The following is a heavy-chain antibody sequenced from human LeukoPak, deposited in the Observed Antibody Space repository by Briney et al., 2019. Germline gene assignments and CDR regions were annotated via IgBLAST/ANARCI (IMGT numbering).Heavy chain of an antibody. CDR1: GYTFTGQF. CDR3: ARVREGYTCAHPLFDY. Sequence: GASVKVSCKASGYTFTGQFLHWVRQAPGQGLEWMGWINPNSGGTNYAQKFQGRVTLTTDTSISTAHMEVSRLGSDDTGLYYCARVREGYTCAHPLFDYWGQGTLVTVSS. D-gene: IGHD5-18*01. V-gene: IGHV1-2*02. CDR2: INPNSGGT. J-gene: IGHJ4*02.